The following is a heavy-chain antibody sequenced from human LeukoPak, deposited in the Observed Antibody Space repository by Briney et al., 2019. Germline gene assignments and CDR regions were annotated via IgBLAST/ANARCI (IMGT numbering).Heavy chain of an antibody. V-gene: IGHV3-7*03. Sequence: GGSLRLSCVASGFTFSRYWMTWVRQAPGEGLEWVANIKQDGSEEYYADSMRGRFTVSRDNAKSSLYLQINGLRAEDTAVYYCARDQVYSSGTYLRYFQFGGQGTLVTVSS. CDR1: GFTFSRYW. J-gene: IGHJ1*01. CDR2: IKQDGSEE. CDR3: ARDQVYSSGTYLRYFQF. D-gene: IGHD3-22*01.